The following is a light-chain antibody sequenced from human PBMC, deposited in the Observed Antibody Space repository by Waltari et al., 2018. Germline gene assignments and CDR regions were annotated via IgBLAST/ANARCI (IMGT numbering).Light chain of an antibody. Sequence: DIQMTQSPSSLSASVGDRVTVTCRASQGINKELSWYQQRPGKAPTLLIYGASSLQTGVSSRFSGSGSETDFTLTINTLQPEDVATYFCQQDYTIPYSFGQGTKVDIK. J-gene: IGKJ2*03. CDR1: QGINKE. V-gene: IGKV1-27*01. CDR3: QQDYTIPYS. CDR2: GAS.